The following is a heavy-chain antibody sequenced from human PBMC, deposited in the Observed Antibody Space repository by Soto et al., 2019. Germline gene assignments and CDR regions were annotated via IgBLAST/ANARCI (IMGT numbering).Heavy chain of an antibody. CDR1: GYTFTSYD. CDR3: ARGSYILTGYYARPLDY. J-gene: IGHJ4*02. CDR2: MNPNSGNT. V-gene: IGHV1-8*01. Sequence: ASVKVSCKASGYTFTSYDINWVRQATGQGLEWMGWMNPNSGNTGYAQKFQGRVTMTRNTSISTAYMELSSLRSEDTAVYYCARGSYILTGYYARPLDYWGQGTLVTVS. D-gene: IGHD3-9*01.